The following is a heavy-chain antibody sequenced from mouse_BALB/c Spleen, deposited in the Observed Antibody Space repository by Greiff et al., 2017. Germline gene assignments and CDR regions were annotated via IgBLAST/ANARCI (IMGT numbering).Heavy chain of an antibody. CDR1: GYTFTSYD. D-gene: IGHD2-4*01. CDR2: IFPGDGST. CDR3: ARNYDYGGWYFDV. V-gene: IGHV1-85*01. Sequence: VQLQQSGAELVKPGASVKLSCKASGYTFTSYDINWVRQRPEQGLEWIGWIFPGDGSTKYNEKFKGKATLTTDKSSSTAYMQLSRLTSEDSAVYFCARNYDYGGWYFDVWGAGTTVTVSS. J-gene: IGHJ1*01.